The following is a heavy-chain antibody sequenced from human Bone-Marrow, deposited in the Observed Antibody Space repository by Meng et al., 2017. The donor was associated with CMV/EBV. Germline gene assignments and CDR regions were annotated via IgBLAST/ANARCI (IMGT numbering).Heavy chain of an antibody. CDR1: GYTFTSYG. CDR2: INAYNGNT. V-gene: IGHV1-18*01. Sequence: QVQLGQSGPGVKKPGASVKVSCKASGYTFTSYGISWVRQAPGQGLHWMAWINAYNGNTNYAQKFQGRVTMTTDTSTSTAYMELRSLRSDDTAVYYCARGGQQLVLGHFDYWGQGALVTVSS. J-gene: IGHJ4*02. CDR3: ARGGQQLVLGHFDY. D-gene: IGHD6-13*01.